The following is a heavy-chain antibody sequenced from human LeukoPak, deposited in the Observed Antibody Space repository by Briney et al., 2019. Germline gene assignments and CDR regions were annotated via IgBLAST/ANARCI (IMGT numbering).Heavy chain of an antibody. J-gene: IGHJ6*02. CDR2: IYHSGST. D-gene: IGHD6-6*01. V-gene: IGHV4-30-2*01. Sequence: KSSQTLSLTCAVSGGSISSGGYSWSWIRQPPGKGLEWIGYIYHSGSTYYNPSLKSRVTISVDRSKNQFSLKLSSVTAADTAVYYCASLPLSSSGNYYYGMDVWGQGTTVTVSS. CDR1: GGSISSGGYS. CDR3: ASLPLSSSGNYYYGMDV.